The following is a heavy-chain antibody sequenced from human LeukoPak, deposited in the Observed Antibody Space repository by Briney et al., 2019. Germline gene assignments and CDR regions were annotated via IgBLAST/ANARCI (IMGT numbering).Heavy chain of an antibody. D-gene: IGHD3-9*01. J-gene: IGHJ2*01. V-gene: IGHV4-59*12. CDR1: GGAISSYY. CDR3: ASGGRDGYDILTGYYPYWYFDL. CDR2: IYYSGST. Sequence: SETLSLTCTVSGGAISSYYWSWIRQPPGKGLEWIGYIYYSGSTNYNPSLKSRVTISVDTSKNQFSLKLNSVTAADTAVYYCASGGRDGYDILTGYYPYWYFDLWGRGTLVTVSS.